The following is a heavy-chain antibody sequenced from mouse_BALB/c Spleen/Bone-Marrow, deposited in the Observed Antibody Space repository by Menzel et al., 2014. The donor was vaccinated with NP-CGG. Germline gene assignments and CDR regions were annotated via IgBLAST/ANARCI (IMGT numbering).Heavy chain of an antibody. J-gene: IGHJ3*01. CDR1: GFTFSSYG. CDR3: ARQDYNWFAY. Sequence: EVQLVESGGDLVKPGVSLKLSCAASGFTFSSYGMPWVRQTPDKSLEWVATISSGASYTYYPDSVKGRFTISRDNAKNTLYLQMSSLKSEDTAMYYCARQDYNWFAYWGPGTLVTVSA. D-gene: IGHD2-4*01. V-gene: IGHV5-6*01. CDR2: ISSGASYT.